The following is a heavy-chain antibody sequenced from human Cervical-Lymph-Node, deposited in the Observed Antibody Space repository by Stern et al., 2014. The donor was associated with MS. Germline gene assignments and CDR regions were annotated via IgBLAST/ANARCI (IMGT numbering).Heavy chain of an antibody. J-gene: IGHJ4*02. V-gene: IGHV4-34*01. CDR2: INHSGST. D-gene: IGHD4-17*01. Sequence: QVQLQQWGAGLLKPSETLSLTCAVYGGSFSGYYWSWIRQPPGKGLEWIGEINHSGSTNYNPYPKSRVSISVKASKNQFPLKLSTGTAADTAVYYCAREPMTTVTTFDYWGQGTLVTVSS. CDR1: GGSFSGYY. CDR3: AREPMTTVTTFDY.